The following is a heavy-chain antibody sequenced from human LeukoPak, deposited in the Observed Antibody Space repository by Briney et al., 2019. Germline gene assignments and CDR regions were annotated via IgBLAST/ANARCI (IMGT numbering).Heavy chain of an antibody. CDR3: ARVSYSSGWFFDY. CDR2: ISGTSTYI. J-gene: IGHJ4*02. CDR1: GFTFSSFN. V-gene: IGHV3-21*01. Sequence: GGSLRLSCAASGFTFSSFNMSWVRQAPGKGLEWVSSISGTSTYIYDADSVKGRFTISRDNAKNSLYLQMNSLRAEDTAVYYCARVSYSSGWFFDYWGQGTLVTVSS. D-gene: IGHD6-19*01.